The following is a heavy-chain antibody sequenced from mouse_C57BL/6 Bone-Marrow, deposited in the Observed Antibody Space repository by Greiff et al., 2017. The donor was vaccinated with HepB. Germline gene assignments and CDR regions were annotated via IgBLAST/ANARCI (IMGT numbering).Heavy chain of an antibody. Sequence: QVQLQQSGPELVKPGASVKISCKASGYSFTSYYIHWVKQRPGQGLEWIGWIYPGSGNTKYNEKFKGKATLTADTSSSTAYMQLSSLTSEDSAGYYRGRSWLRAYWGQGNRVTVSA. CDR1: GYSFTSYY. J-gene: IGHJ3*01. CDR3: GRSWLRAY. CDR2: IYPGSGNT. V-gene: IGHV1-66*01. D-gene: IGHD2-2*01.